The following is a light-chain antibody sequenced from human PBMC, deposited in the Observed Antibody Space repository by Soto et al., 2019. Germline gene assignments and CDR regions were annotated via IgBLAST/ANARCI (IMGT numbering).Light chain of an antibody. Sequence: QSALTQPPSVSGSPGRSVTISCTGTSSDIGSYDRVSWYQQPPGTAPRLMIYEVSNRPSGVPDRFSGSKSGNTASLTISGLQPEDETDYYCTSFTTSKTYIFGTGTKLTVL. CDR2: EVS. CDR1: SSDIGSYDR. J-gene: IGLJ1*01. CDR3: TSFTTSKTYI. V-gene: IGLV2-18*02.